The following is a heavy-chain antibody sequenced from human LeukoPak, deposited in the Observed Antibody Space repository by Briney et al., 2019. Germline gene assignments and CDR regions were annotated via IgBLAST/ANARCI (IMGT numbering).Heavy chain of an antibody. CDR3: AARVSSGYDLNWFDP. J-gene: IGHJ5*02. V-gene: IGHV4-30-4*01. CDR2: IYYSGST. CDR1: VGSISSGDYY. Sequence: PSQTLSLTCTVSVGSISSGDYYWTWIRQPPGKGLEWIGYIYYSGSTYYNPSLKSRVTISVDTSKNQFSLKLSSVTAADTAVYYSAARVSSGYDLNWFDPWGQGTLVTVSS. D-gene: IGHD5-12*01.